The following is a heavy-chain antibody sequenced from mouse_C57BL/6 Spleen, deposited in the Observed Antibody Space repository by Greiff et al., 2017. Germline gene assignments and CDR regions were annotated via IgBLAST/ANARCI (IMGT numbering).Heavy chain of an antibody. CDR3: ARHGGEGYAMDY. V-gene: IGHV5-12*01. Sequence: EVTLVESGGGLVQPGGSLKLSCAASGFTFSDYYMYWVRQTPEKRLEWVAYISNGGGSTYYPDTVKGRFTISRDNAKNTLYLQMSRLKSEDTAMYYCARHGGEGYAMDYWGQGTSVTVSS. J-gene: IGHJ4*01. CDR2: ISNGGGST. CDR1: GFTFSDYY.